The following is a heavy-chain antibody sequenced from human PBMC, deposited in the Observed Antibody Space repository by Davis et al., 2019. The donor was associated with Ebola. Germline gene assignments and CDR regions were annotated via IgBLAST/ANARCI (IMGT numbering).Heavy chain of an antibody. V-gene: IGHV3-11*04. Sequence: GESLKISCAASGFTFSDYYMSWIRQAPGKGLEWLSYISNRDGTIFYADSVKGRFTVSRDNAKNSLYLQMNSLRADDTAVYYCARDRYEWDSIVVVAPVDIWGQGTMVTVSS. CDR2: ISNRDGTI. J-gene: IGHJ3*02. CDR1: GFTFSDYY. CDR3: ARDRYEWDSIVVVAPVDI. D-gene: IGHD2-15*01.